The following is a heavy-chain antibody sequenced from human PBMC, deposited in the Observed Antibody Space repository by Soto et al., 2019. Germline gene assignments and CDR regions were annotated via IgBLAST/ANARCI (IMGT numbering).Heavy chain of an antibody. Sequence: GGSLRLSCAASGFTFSSYGMHWVRQAPGKGLEWVAVISYDGSNKYYADSVKGRFTISRDNSKNTLYLQMNSLRAEDTAVYYCAKDRDLITLVVPEDYWGQGTLVTVSS. CDR3: AKDRDLITLVVPEDY. D-gene: IGHD3-22*01. V-gene: IGHV3-30*18. J-gene: IGHJ4*02. CDR2: ISYDGSNK. CDR1: GFTFSSYG.